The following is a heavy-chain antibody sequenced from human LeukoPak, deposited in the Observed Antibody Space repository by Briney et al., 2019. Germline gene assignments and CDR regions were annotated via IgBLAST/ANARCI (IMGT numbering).Heavy chain of an antibody. CDR2: INPNSGGT. J-gene: IGHJ6*02. CDR3: AREDYGDYHYYYGMDV. V-gene: IGHV1-2*02. D-gene: IGHD4-17*01. CDR1: GYTFTSTG. Sequence: ASVKVSCKASGYTFTSTGICWVRQAPGQGLEWMGWINPNSGGTNYAQKFQGRVTMTRDTSISTAYMELSRLRSDDTAVYYCAREDYGDYHYYYGMDVWGQGTTVTVSS.